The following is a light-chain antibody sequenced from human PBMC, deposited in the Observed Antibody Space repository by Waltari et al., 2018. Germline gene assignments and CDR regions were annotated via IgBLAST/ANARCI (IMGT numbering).Light chain of an antibody. CDR3: AAWDDSLNGFV. Sequence: QSVLTQPPSASGTPGQRVIIPCSRSSSNIGSNTVNWYQQLPGTAPKVLVYSNNQRPSGVPARFSGSKSATSASLAISGLQSEDEADYYCAAWDDSLNGFVFGTGTRFTVL. CDR2: SNN. V-gene: IGLV1-44*01. J-gene: IGLJ1*01. CDR1: SSNIGSNT.